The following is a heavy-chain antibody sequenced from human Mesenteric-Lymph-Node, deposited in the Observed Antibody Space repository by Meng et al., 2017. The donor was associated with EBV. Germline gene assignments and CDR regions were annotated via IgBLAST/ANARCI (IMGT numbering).Heavy chain of an antibody. CDR3: TRAGSNWEIDY. D-gene: IGHD7-27*01. CDR1: GFTFSTYW. V-gene: IGHV3-74*02. J-gene: IGHJ4*02. CDR2: INHDGSDT. Sequence: VQLLESGGGVVQPGGSLRLSCGASGFTFSTYWMHWVRQAPGKGLVWVSRINHDGSDTNYADSVRGRFTISRDNAKNTLYLQMNSLRAEDTAVYYCTRAGSNWEIDYWGQGTLVTVSS.